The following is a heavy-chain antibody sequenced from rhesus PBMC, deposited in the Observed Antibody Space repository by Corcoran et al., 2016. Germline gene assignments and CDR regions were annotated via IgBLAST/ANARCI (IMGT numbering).Heavy chain of an antibody. V-gene: IGHV4S10*01. CDR2: INGSRMST. D-gene: IGHD6S26*01. J-gene: IGHJ4*01. CDR3: ARGSSDWSVDY. Sequence: QVQLQESGPGVVKPSETLSLTCAVSGGSISDSYRWSWIRQPAGKGLGWIGYINGSRMSTNYNPSLKSRVTISKDTSKTQFSLKLSSVTAADTAVYYCARGSSDWSVDYWGQGVLVTVSS. CDR1: GGSISDSYR.